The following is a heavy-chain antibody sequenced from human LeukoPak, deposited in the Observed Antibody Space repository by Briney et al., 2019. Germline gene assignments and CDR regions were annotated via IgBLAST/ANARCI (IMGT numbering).Heavy chain of an antibody. J-gene: IGHJ4*02. CDR1: EFTFSTYS. D-gene: IGHD1-26*01. V-gene: IGHV3-48*01. Sequence: RPGGCLRLSCAASEFTFSTYSMNWVRQAPEKVLEWISYISSGSNTIYYADSVKGRFTISRDNDKNSLYLQMNSLRAEDTAVYYCARRVGATYYFDWWGQGTLVTVSS. CDR3: ARRVGATYYFDW. CDR2: ISSGSNTI.